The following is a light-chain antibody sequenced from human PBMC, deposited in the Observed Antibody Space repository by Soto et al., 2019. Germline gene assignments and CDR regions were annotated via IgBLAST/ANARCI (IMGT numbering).Light chain of an antibody. CDR2: DAS. V-gene: IGKV3D-20*02. CDR3: QQRSNWPLT. Sequence: EIVFTPSPATLSLSPGERATLSCGPSQSVRNSYLAWYQQKPGLAPRLLIYDASSRATGIPARFSGSGSGTDFTLTISSLEPEDFAVYYCQQRSNWPLTFGGGTKVDIK. J-gene: IGKJ4*01. CDR1: QSVRNSY.